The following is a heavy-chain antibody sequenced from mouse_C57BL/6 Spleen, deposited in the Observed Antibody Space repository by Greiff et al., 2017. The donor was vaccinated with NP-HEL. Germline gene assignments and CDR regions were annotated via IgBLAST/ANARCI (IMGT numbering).Heavy chain of an antibody. CDR2: IWGYGCT. V-gene: IGHV2-3*01. CDR3: AKPLRRAWFAY. J-gene: IGHJ3*01. CDR1: GFSFTSYG. Sequence: VKLMESGPGLVAPSQSLSITCTVSGFSFTSYGVSRVRQPPGKGLEWLGVIWGYGCTNYHSALISSLSISKDNSKSQVFLKLNSLQTDDTATYYCAKPLRRAWFAYWGQGTLVTVSA.